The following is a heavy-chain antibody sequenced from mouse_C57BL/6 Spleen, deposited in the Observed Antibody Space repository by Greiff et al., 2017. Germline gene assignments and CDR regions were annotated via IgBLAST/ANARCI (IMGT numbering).Heavy chain of an antibody. Sequence: EVQVVESGPELVKPGASVKMSCKASGYTFTDYNMHWVKQSHGKSLEWIGYINPNNGGTSYNQKFKGKATLTVNKSSSTAYMELRSLTSEDSAVYYCARGLNNYMFAYWGQGTLVTVSA. D-gene: IGHD1-3*01. J-gene: IGHJ3*01. CDR3: ARGLNNYMFAY. CDR1: GYTFTDYN. CDR2: INPNNGGT. V-gene: IGHV1-22*01.